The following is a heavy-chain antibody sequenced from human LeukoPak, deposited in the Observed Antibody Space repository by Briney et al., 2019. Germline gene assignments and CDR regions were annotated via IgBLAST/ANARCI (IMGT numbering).Heavy chain of an antibody. J-gene: IGHJ4*02. CDR2: INPSGGST. D-gene: IGHD3-10*01. CDR3: AREVMVRGVSTIDY. CDR1: GYTFTSYY. Sequence: GASVKVSCKASGYTFTSYYMHWVRQAPGQGLEWMGIINPSGGSTTYAQKFQGRVTMTRDMSTSTVYMELSSLRFEDTAVYYCAREVMVRGVSTIDYWGQGTLVTVSP. V-gene: IGHV1-46*01.